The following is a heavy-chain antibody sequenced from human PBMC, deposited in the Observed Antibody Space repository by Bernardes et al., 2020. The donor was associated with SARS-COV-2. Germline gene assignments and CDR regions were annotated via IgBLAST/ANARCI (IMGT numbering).Heavy chain of an antibody. CDR3: ARAPLLWFRESPHHWFDP. V-gene: IGHV1-8*01. D-gene: IGHD3-10*01. CDR1: GYTFNNYD. CDR2: MNPNSGNT. J-gene: IGHJ5*02. Sequence: ASVKVSCKASGYTFNNYDINWVRQATGQGLEWMGWMNPNSGNTGYAQNFQGRLTMTSNTSINTAYMELSSLRSEDTAVYYCARAPLLWFRESPHHWFDPWGQGTLVTVSS.